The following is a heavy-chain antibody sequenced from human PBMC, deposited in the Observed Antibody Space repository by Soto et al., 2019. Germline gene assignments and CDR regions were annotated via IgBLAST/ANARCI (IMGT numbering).Heavy chain of an antibody. D-gene: IGHD6-13*01. Sequence: GSGPTLVNPTQTLTLTCTFSGFSLSTSGVGVGWIRQPPGKALEWLALIYWDDDKRYSPSLKSRLTITKDTSKNQVVLTMTNMDPVDTATYYCARSYSSSWYDYYGMGVWGQGTLVTVSS. CDR1: GFSLSTSGVG. J-gene: IGHJ6*02. CDR2: IYWDDDK. CDR3: ARSYSSSWYDYYGMGV. V-gene: IGHV2-5*02.